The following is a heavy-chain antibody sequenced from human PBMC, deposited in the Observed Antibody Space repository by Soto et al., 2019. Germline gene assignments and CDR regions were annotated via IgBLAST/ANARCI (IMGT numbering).Heavy chain of an antibody. CDR1: GFSLSNARMG. Sequence: SGPTLVNPTETLTLTCTVSGFSLSNARMGVSWIRQPPGKALEWLAHIFSNDEKSYSTSLKSRLTISKDTSKSQVVLTMTKMDTVDTATYYCARAAEWELLRPSFAYWGQGTLVTVSS. CDR2: IFSNDEK. CDR3: ARAAEWELLRPSFAY. D-gene: IGHD1-26*01. J-gene: IGHJ4*02. V-gene: IGHV2-26*01.